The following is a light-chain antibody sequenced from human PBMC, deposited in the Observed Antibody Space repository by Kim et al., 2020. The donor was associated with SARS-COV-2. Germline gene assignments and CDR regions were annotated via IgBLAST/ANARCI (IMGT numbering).Light chain of an antibody. CDR2: GND. CDR1: SSNIGAGYH. Sequence: VTISCAGSSSNIGAGYHVQWYQQFPGSAPRLLIYGNDNRPSGVSDRFSGSKSGTSASLAITGLQAEDEADYYCQSYDRTLSAPYVFGSGTKVTVL. V-gene: IGLV1-40*01. J-gene: IGLJ1*01. CDR3: QSYDRTLSAPYV.